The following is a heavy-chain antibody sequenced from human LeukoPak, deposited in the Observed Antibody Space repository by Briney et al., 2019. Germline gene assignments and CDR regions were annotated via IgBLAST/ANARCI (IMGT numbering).Heavy chain of an antibody. CDR2: ISYDGSNK. CDR1: GFTFSSYA. CDR3: ARGYSYGYNFDY. V-gene: IGHV3-30*09. D-gene: IGHD5-18*01. J-gene: IGHJ4*02. Sequence: GSLRLSCAASGFTFSSYAMHWVRQAPGKGLEWVAVISYDGSNKYYADSVKGRFAISRDNSKNTLYLQMYSLRAEDTAVYYCARGYSYGYNFDYWGQGTLVTVSS.